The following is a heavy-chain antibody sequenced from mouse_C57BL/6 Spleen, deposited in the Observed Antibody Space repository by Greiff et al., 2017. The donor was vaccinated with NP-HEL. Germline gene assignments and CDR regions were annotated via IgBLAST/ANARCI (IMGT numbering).Heavy chain of an antibody. CDR2: IDPSDSYT. J-gene: IGHJ3*01. CDR1: GYTFTSYW. CDR3: ARCEGGFAY. Sequence: QVQLQQPGAELVKPGASVKLSCKASGYTFTSYWMQWVKQRPGQGLEWIGEIDPSDSYTNYNQKFKGKATLTVDTSSSTAYMQLSSLTSEDSAVYYCARCEGGFAYWGQGTLVTVSA. V-gene: IGHV1-50*01.